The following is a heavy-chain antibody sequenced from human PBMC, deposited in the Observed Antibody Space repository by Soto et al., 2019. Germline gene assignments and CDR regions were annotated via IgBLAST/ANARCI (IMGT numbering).Heavy chain of an antibody. Sequence: SLRLSCEASGFKFGDYAMHWVRQAPGKGLEWVSGVSWNSEIVGYADSVKGRFTISRDNAKNSLYLEMNSLRTEDTALYYCAKDRGPCSGNKCSSLYYYYGMDVWGQGTTVTV. CDR2: VSWNSEIV. D-gene: IGHD2-15*01. CDR1: GFKFGDYA. J-gene: IGHJ6*02. CDR3: AKDRGPCSGNKCSSLYYYYGMDV. V-gene: IGHV3-9*01.